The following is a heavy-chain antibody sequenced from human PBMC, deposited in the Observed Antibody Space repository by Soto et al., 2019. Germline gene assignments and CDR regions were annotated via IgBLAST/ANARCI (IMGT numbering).Heavy chain of an antibody. CDR2: INKDGSEK. CDR1: GFSFSNIW. D-gene: IGHD6-19*01. CDR3: ARGSAWAFDY. J-gene: IGHJ4*02. V-gene: IGHV3-7*01. Sequence: EVQLVESGGGLVQPGGSLRLSCAASGFSFSNIWMKWVRQAPGKGLDWVANINKDGSEKYYVDSVKGRFTISRDNAKNSVYLPMNSLRAEDTAVYYFARGSAWAFDYWGQGTLVTVSS.